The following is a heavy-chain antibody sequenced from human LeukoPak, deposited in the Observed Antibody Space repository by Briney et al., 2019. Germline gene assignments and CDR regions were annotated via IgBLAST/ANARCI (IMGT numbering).Heavy chain of an antibody. CDR3: ARDGGSPAYFQH. CDR1: GGSISSYY. Sequence: ETLSLTCTVSGGSISSYYWGWIRQPAGKGLEWIGRIYTSGSTNYNPSLKSRVTMSVDTSKNQLSLKLSSVTAADTAVYYCARDGGSPAYFQHWGQGTLVTVSS. D-gene: IGHD2-15*01. J-gene: IGHJ1*01. CDR2: IYTSGST. V-gene: IGHV4-4*07.